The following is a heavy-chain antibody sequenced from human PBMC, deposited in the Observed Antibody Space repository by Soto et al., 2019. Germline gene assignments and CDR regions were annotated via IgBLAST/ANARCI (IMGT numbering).Heavy chain of an antibody. Sequence: QVQLQESGPGLVKPSQTLSLTCTVSGGSISSGGYYWSWIRQHPGKGLEWIGYIYYSGSTYYNPSLKSRFTISVDTSKNQFCLKLSTVTSAYMAVYYCALFRGLQSLSWCSDPWGQGTLVTVSA. CDR1: GGSISSGGYY. D-gene: IGHD3-3*01. J-gene: IGHJ5*02. CDR2: IYYSGST. CDR3: ALFRGLQSLSWCSDP. V-gene: IGHV4-31*03.